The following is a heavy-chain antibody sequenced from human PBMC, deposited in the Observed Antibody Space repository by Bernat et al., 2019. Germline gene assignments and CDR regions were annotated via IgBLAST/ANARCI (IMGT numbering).Heavy chain of an antibody. CDR1: GFTFSSYA. V-gene: IGHV3-30*01. D-gene: IGHD5-18*01. CDR3: ARDLYGPCNTAILQGSDRGLDY. J-gene: IGHJ4*02. Sequence: QVQLVESGGGVVQPGRSLRLSCAASGFTFSSYAMHWVRQAPGKGLEGVAVISYDGSNKYYADSVKGRFTISSDNSKNTLYLQMNSLRAEDTAVYYCARDLYGPCNTAILQGSDRGLDYWGQGTLVTVSS. CDR2: ISYDGSNK.